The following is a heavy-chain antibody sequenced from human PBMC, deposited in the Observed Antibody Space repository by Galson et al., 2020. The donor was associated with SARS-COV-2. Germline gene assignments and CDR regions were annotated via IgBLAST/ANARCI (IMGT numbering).Heavy chain of an antibody. J-gene: IGHJ6*02. V-gene: IGHV3-15*01. CDR1: GFIFTNAW. CDR3: ATNYGDYYYGMNV. CDR2: IKSKSYGGTT. Sequence: TGGSLRLSCAASGFIFTNAWMNWVRQAPGKGLEWVGRIKSKSYGGTTDYAAPVKGRFTVSRDDSKTTLYLQMNSLKTEDTAVYYWATNYGDYYYGMNVWGQGTTVTVSS. D-gene: IGHD4-17*01.